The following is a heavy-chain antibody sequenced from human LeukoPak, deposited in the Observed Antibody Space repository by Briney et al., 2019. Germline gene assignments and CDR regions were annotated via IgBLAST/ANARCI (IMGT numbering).Heavy chain of an antibody. CDR3: ARGPPRAFDI. J-gene: IGHJ3*02. V-gene: IGHV3-48*03. Sequence: GGSLRLSCAASGFTFSSYEMNWVRQAPGKGLEWVSYISSSGSTIYYAASVKGRFTISRDNAKNSLYLQMNSLRAEDTAVYYCARGPPRAFDISGQGTMVTVSS. CDR2: ISSSGSTI. CDR1: GFTFSSYE.